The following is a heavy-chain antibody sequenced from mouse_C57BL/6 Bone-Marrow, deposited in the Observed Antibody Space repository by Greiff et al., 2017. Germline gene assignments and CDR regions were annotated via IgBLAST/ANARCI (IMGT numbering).Heavy chain of an antibody. V-gene: IGHV3-6*01. Sequence: VQLQQSGPGLVKPSQSLSLTCSVTGYSITSGYYWNWIRQFPGNKLEWMGYISYDGSNNYNPSLKNRISITRDTSKNQFFLKLNSVTTEDTATYYCARDWSHYYGSSHWYFDVWGTGTTVTVSS. D-gene: IGHD1-1*01. J-gene: IGHJ1*03. CDR2: ISYDGSN. CDR1: GYSITSGYY. CDR3: ARDWSHYYGSSHWYFDV.